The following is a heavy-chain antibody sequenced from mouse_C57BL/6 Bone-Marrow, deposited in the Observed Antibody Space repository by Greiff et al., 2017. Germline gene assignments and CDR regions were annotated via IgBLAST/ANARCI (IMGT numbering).Heavy chain of an antibody. CDR1: GYTFTRYG. CDR2: IYPRSGNT. Sequence: QSCKASGYTFTRYGISWVKQRTGQGLEWIGEIYPRSGNTYYNEKFKGKATLTADKASSTAYMELRSLTSEDSAVYFCARTVYYYGSSPWFAYWGQGTLVTVSA. V-gene: IGHV1-81*01. CDR3: ARTVYYYGSSPWFAY. D-gene: IGHD1-1*01. J-gene: IGHJ3*01.